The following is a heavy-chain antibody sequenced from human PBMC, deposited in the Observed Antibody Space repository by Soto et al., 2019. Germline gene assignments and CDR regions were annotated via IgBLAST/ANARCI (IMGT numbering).Heavy chain of an antibody. D-gene: IGHD6-13*01. CDR3: ARDTGATGRQQLVVYYYYGMDV. V-gene: IGHV1-2*02. CDR2: INPTSGAT. Sequence: ASVKVSCKDSGYTFTSNYIHWVRQAPGQGPQWVGWINPTSGATKCIQEFQERVTMTRDTSISTAYMELRSLRSDDTAVYYCARDTGATGRQQLVVYYYYGMDVWGQGTTVTVSS. CDR1: GYTFTSNY. J-gene: IGHJ6*02.